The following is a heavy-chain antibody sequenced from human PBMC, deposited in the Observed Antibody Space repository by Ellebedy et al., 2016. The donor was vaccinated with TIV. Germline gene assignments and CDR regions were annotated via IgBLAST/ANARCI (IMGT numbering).Heavy chain of an antibody. V-gene: IGHV1-18*04. D-gene: IGHD1-26*01. Sequence: ASVKVSXXASGYTFTSYGISWVRQAPGQGLEWMGWISAYNGNTNYAQKLQGRVTMTTDTSTSTAYMELRSLRSDDTAVYYCARKGELRVPNDYWGQGTLVTVSS. J-gene: IGHJ4*02. CDR1: GYTFTSYG. CDR2: ISAYNGNT. CDR3: ARKGELRVPNDY.